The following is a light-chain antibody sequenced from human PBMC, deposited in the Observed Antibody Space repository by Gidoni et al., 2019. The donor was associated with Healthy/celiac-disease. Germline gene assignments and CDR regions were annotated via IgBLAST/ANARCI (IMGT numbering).Light chain of an antibody. CDR1: QSVLYSSNNKNY. J-gene: IGKJ2*01. CDR2: WAS. Sequence: DIVMTQSPDSLAVSLGERATINCKSSQSVLYSSNNKNYLAWYQQKPGQPPKLLIYWASTRASGVPDRFSGSGSGTDFTLTISSLQAEDVAVYYCQQYYSTLYTFXQXTKLEIK. CDR3: QQYYSTLYT. V-gene: IGKV4-1*01.